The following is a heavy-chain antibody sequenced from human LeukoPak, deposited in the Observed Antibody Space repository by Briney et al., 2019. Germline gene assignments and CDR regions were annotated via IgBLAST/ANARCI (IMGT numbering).Heavy chain of an antibody. CDR3: AGGWGPMVVSY. D-gene: IGHD2-8*02. V-gene: IGHV3-23*01. J-gene: IGHJ4*02. Sequence: GGSLRLSCAASGFTFSSHAMAWVRQAPGKGLEWVSAIGGLGSSTYYGDSVKGRFTISRDNAKNSLYLQMNSLRAEDTAVYYCAGGWGPMVVSYWGQGTLVTVSS. CDR1: GFTFSSHA. CDR2: IGGLGSST.